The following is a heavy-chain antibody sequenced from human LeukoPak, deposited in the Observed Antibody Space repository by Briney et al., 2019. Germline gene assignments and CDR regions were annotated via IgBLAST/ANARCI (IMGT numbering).Heavy chain of an antibody. CDR1: GGSIGSSSYY. CDR3: ARVDIVAIGYYYMDV. CDR2: IYYSGST. Sequence: PSETLSLTCTVSGGSIGSSSYYWGWIRQPPGKGLEWIGSIYYSGSTYYNPSLKSRVTISVDTSKNQFSLKLSSVTAADTAVYYCARVDIVAIGYYYMDVWGKGTTVTVSS. V-gene: IGHV4-39*01. D-gene: IGHD5-12*01. J-gene: IGHJ6*03.